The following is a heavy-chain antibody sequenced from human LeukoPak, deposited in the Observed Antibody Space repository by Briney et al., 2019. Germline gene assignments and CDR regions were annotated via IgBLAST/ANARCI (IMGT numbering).Heavy chain of an antibody. Sequence: GGSLRLSCTASGFTFGDYAMSWFRQAPGKGLVWVGFIRSKAYGGTTEYAASVKGRFTISRDDSKSIAYLQMNSLKTEDTAVYYCTTYYYGSGSYWRFDYWGQGTLVTVSS. CDR1: GFTFGDYA. CDR2: IRSKAYGGTT. J-gene: IGHJ4*02. D-gene: IGHD3-10*01. CDR3: TTYYYGSGSYWRFDY. V-gene: IGHV3-49*03.